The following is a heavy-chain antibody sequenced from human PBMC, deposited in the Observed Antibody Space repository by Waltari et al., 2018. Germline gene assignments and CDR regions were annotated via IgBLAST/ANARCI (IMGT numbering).Heavy chain of an antibody. V-gene: IGHV1-69*13. D-gene: IGHD6-13*01. Sequence: QVQLVQSGAEVKKPGSSVKVSCKASGGTFSSYAISWVRQAPGQGLEWMGGIIPICGTANYAQKFQGRVTITADESTSTAYMELSSLRSEDTAVYYCARGGFWLAAVPVYFDYWGQGTLVTVSS. CDR2: IIPICGTA. CDR3: ARGGFWLAAVPVYFDY. CDR1: GGTFSSYA. J-gene: IGHJ4*02.